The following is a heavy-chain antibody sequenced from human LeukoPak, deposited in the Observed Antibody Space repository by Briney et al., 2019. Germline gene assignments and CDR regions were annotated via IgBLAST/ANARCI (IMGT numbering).Heavy chain of an antibody. CDR3: ARDWRYCSGGSCPPRFDY. V-gene: IGHV6-1*01. CDR1: GDSVSSNSAA. J-gene: IGHJ4*02. CDR2: TYYRSKWYN. D-gene: IGHD2-15*01. Sequence: SQTLSLTCAIAGDSVSSNSAAWNWIRQSPSRGLEWLGRTYYRSKWYNDYAVSVKSRIAINSDTSKNQFSLQLNSVTPEDTAVYYCARDWRYCSGGSCPPRFDYWGQGALVTVSS.